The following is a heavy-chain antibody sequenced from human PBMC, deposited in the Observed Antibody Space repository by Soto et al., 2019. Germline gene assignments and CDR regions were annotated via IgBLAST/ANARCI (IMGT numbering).Heavy chain of an antibody. V-gene: IGHV6-1*01. D-gene: IGHD3-9*01. CDR2: TYYRSKWYN. CDR3: ARDRGLRYFDWLFGTGMDV. J-gene: IGHJ6*02. Sequence: SQTLSLTCAISGDSVSSNSAAWNWIRQSPSRGLEWLGRTYYRSKWYNDYAVSVKSRITINPDTSKNQISLQLNSMTPEDTALYFCARDRGLRYFDWLFGTGMDVWGQGTTVTVSS. CDR1: GDSVSSNSAA.